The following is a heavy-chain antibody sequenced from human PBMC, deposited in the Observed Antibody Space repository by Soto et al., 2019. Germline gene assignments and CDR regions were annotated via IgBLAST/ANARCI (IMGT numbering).Heavy chain of an antibody. J-gene: IGHJ3*02. CDR3: ARGHQLLLDAFDI. CDR2: MNPNSGNT. Sequence: GASVKVSCKASGYTFTSYDINWVRQATGQGLEWMGWMNPNSGNTGYAQKFQGRVTMTRNTSISTANMEQSSLRTEDTAVYYCARGHQLLLDAFDIWGQGTMVTVSS. V-gene: IGHV1-8*01. CDR1: GYTFTSYD. D-gene: IGHD2-2*01.